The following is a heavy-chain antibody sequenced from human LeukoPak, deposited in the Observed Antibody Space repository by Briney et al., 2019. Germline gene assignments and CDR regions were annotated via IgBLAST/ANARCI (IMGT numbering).Heavy chain of an antibody. CDR3: ATTMTSPYYFDY. Sequence: PSETLSLTCTVSGGSISSYYWSWIRQPPGKGLEWIGYIYYSGSTNYNPSLKSRVTLSVDMSKNQFSLKLSSVTAADTAVYYSATTMTSPYYFDYWGQGTLVTVSS. CDR2: IYYSGST. V-gene: IGHV4-59*01. J-gene: IGHJ4*02. D-gene: IGHD1/OR15-1a*01. CDR1: GGSISSYY.